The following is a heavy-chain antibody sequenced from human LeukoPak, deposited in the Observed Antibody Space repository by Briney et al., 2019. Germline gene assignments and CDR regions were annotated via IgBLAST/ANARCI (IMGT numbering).Heavy chain of an antibody. Sequence: GGSLRLSCAASGFTVSNNFMSWVRQAPGKGLEWVSLIYSGGTTHYPDSVKGRFTISRDNSKNILYLQMDSLRAEDTAVYYCAKDLWESGLKAFDYWGQGTLVTVSS. CDR3: AKDLWESGLKAFDY. CDR1: GFTVSNNF. V-gene: IGHV3-53*01. J-gene: IGHJ4*02. D-gene: IGHD3-3*01. CDR2: IYSGGTT.